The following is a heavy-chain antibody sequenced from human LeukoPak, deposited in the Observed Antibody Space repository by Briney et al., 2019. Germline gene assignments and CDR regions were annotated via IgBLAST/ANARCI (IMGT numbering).Heavy chain of an antibody. J-gene: IGHJ6*03. CDR2: MSYDGTNK. CDR3: ARDSRYYYMDV. D-gene: IGHD2-2*01. CDR1: GFTFSNYG. V-gene: IGHV3-30*03. Sequence: GGSLRLSCAASGFTFSNYGMHWVRQAPGKGLEWVAVMSYDGTNKYYADSVKGRLTISRDNAKNTLYLQMNSLRAEDTAVYYCARDSRYYYMDVWGKGTTVTVSS.